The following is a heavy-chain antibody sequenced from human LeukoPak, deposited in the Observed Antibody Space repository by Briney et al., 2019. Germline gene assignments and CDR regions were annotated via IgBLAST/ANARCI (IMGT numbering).Heavy chain of an antibody. D-gene: IGHD6-6*01. J-gene: IGHJ4*02. CDR2: ISGSGGST. CDR3: AKLYSRSSSPSLHDY. CDR1: GFTFSSYA. V-gene: IGHV3-23*01. Sequence: GGSLRLSCAASGFTFSSYAMSWVRQAPGKGLEWVSAISGSGGSTYYADSVKGRFTISRDNSKNTLYLQMNSLRAEDTAVYYCAKLYSRSSSPSLHDYWGQGTLVTVSS.